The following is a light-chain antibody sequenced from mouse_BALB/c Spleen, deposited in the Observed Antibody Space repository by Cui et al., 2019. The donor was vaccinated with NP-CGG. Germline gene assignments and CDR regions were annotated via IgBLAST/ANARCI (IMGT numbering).Light chain of an antibody. CDR1: TGAVKTTNH. J-gene: IGLJ1*01. CDR2: GTN. V-gene: IGLV1*01. Sequence: QAVLTKESALPTSPGETVTLTCRSSTGAVKTTNHANWVQEKPDHLFTGLIGGTNNRAPGVPARFSGSLIGDKAALTITGAQTEDEAIYFCALWYSNHWVFGGGTKLTVL. CDR3: ALWYSNHWV.